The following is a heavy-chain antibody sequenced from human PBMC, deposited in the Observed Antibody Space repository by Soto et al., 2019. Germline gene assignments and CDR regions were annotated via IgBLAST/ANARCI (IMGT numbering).Heavy chain of an antibody. CDR2: ISYDGSNK. CDR1: GFTFSSYG. Sequence: GGSLRLSCAASGFTFSSYGMHWVRQAPGKGLEWVAVISYDGSNKYYADSVKGRFTISRDNSKNTLYLQMNSLRAEDTAVYYCAKDPWELLQVYAFDIWGQGTMVTVSS. J-gene: IGHJ3*02. V-gene: IGHV3-30*18. D-gene: IGHD1-26*01. CDR3: AKDPWELLQVYAFDI.